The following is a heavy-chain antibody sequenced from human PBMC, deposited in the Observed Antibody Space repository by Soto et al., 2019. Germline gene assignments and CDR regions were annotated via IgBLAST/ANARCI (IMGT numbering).Heavy chain of an antibody. D-gene: IGHD3-9*01. CDR3: ARGDILTGYSH. Sequence: PSETLSLTCAVYGGSFSGYYWSWIRQPPGKGLEWIGEINHRGSTKYNPSLKSRVTISVDTSKNQFSLKLSSVTAADTAVYYCARGDILTGYSHWGQGTLVTVSS. J-gene: IGHJ4*02. V-gene: IGHV4-34*01. CDR1: GGSFSGYY. CDR2: INHRGST.